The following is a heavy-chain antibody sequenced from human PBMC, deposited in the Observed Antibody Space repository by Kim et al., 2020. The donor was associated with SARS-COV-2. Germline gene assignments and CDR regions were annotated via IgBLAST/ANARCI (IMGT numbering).Heavy chain of an antibody. J-gene: IGHJ6*02. V-gene: IGHV1-69*01. CDR3: ARGGVYYYYGMDV. D-gene: IGHD3-16*01. Sequence: YAQKSQGRVTITADESTSTAYMELSSLRSEDTAVYYCARGGVYYYYGMDVWGQGTTVTVSS.